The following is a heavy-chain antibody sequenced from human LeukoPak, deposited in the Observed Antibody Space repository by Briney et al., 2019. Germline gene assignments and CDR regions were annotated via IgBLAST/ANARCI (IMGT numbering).Heavy chain of an antibody. D-gene: IGHD1-26*01. CDR1: GYTFSDYY. V-gene: IGHV1-2*02. CDR2: INPNSGGT. Sequence: GASVKVSCKTSGYTFSDYYIHWIRQAPGQGLEWMGWINPNSGGTNYAQKFQGRVTMTRDTSISTAYMELSRLRSDDTAVYYCARVGNIYSGWGQGTLVTVSS. J-gene: IGHJ4*02. CDR3: ARVGNIYSG.